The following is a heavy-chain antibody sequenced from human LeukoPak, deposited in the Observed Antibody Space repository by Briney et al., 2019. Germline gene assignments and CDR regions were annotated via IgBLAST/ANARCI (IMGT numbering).Heavy chain of an antibody. Sequence: GRSLRLSCVTSGFTFRNYGMQWVRQAPGKGLEWVAVISHDGTTTFYADSVKGRFTTSRDNSKNTLDLQMDSLRAEDTAVYFCAKEPNAYSSGWYFQDWGQGTLVTVSS. J-gene: IGHJ1*01. CDR2: ISHDGTTT. CDR1: GFTFRNYG. CDR3: AKEPNAYSSGWYFQD. D-gene: IGHD6-25*01. V-gene: IGHV3-30*18.